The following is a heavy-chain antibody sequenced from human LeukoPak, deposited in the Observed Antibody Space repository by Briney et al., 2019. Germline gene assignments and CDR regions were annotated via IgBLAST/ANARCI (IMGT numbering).Heavy chain of an antibody. V-gene: IGHV4-4*07. J-gene: IGHJ5*02. CDR1: GGSISSYY. CDR2: IYTNGST. Sequence: SETLSLTCTVSGGSISSYYWSWIRQPAGKGLEWIGRIYTNGSTNYNPSLKSRVTMSVDTSKNQFSLKLSSVTAADTAVYYCARDWPAKFVVVPAGGFRFDPWGQGTLVTVSS. CDR3: ARDWPAKFVVVPAGGFRFDP. D-gene: IGHD2-2*01.